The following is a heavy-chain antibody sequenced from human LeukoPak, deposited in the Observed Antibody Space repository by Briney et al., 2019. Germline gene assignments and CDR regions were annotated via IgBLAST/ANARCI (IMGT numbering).Heavy chain of an antibody. J-gene: IGHJ6*02. CDR1: GFTFSSYG. Sequence: PGGSLRLSCAASGFTFSSYGMHWVRQAPGKGLEWVAVISYDGSNKYYADSVKGRFTISRDNSKNTLYLQMNSLRAEDTAVYYCARPGGWSHYYYYYGMDVWGQGTTVTVSS. V-gene: IGHV3-30*03. D-gene: IGHD6-19*01. CDR2: ISYDGSNK. CDR3: ARPGGWSHYYYYYGMDV.